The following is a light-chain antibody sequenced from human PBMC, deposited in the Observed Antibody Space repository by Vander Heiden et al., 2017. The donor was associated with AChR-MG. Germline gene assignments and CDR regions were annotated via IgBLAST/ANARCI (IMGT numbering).Light chain of an antibody. V-gene: IGKV1-33*01. J-gene: IGKJ2*01. CDR3: QQYDNVPYT. CDR2: GAS. CDR1: QDISNY. Sequence: DIQVTQSPSSLSASVGDRVAITCQARQDISNYLTWYQQKPGKAPNLLIYGASNLETGVPSRFTGSGSGTDFTFTISSLQPEDFATYYCQQYDNVPYTFGQGTKLDIK.